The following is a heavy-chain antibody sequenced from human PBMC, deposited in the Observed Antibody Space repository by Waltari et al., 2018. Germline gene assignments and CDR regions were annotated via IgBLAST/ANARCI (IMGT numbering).Heavy chain of an antibody. CDR3: ARGTPAVVTPRVEAFDI. D-gene: IGHD2-21*02. V-gene: IGHV4-34*01. CDR1: GGSFSGYY. Sequence: QVQLQQWGAGLLKPSETLSLTCAVYGGSFSGYYWSWIRQPPGKGLEWIGEINHSGSTNYTPSLKSRVTISVDTSKNQFSLKLSSVTAADTAVYYCARGTPAVVTPRVEAFDIWGQGTMVIVSS. J-gene: IGHJ3*02. CDR2: INHSGST.